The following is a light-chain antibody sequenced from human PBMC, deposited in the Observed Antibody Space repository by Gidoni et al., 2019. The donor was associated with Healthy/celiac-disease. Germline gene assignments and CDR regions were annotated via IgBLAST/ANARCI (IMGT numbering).Light chain of an antibody. CDR1: SSNIGSNT. J-gene: IGLJ1*01. CDR2: SNN. CDR3: AAWDDSLNGSYV. Sequence: QSVLTQPPSASGTPAQWLTISCSGSSSNIGSNTVNWYQQLPGTSPKLLIYSNNPRPSGVPDRFSGSKAGTSASLAISGLQTEDEADYYCAAWDDSLNGSYVFGTGTKVTVL. V-gene: IGLV1-44*01.